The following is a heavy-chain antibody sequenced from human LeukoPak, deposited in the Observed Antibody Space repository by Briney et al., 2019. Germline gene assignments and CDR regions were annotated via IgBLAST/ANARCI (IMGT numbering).Heavy chain of an antibody. CDR2: TRYDGSNK. CDR1: GFTFSSYG. J-gene: IGHJ4*02. Sequence: GGSLRLSCAASGFTFSSYGMYWVRQAPGKGLEWVAFTRYDGSNKYYADSVKGRFTISRDNSKNTLYLKMNSLRAEDTAVYYCARGGYDFDYWGQGTLVTVSS. D-gene: IGHD3-16*01. V-gene: IGHV3-30*02. CDR3: ARGGYDFDY.